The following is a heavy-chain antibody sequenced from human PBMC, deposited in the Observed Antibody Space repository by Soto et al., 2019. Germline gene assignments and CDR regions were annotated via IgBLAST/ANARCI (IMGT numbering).Heavy chain of an antibody. CDR1: GYTFTSYY. D-gene: IGHD6-19*01. V-gene: IGHV1-18*04. Sequence: GASVKVSCKASGYTFTSYYMHWVRQAPGQGLEWMGRISANNGNTNYAQKLQGRVTMTTDTSTSTAYMELRSLRSDDTAVYYCAREAVAGTGWFDPWGQGTLVTVSS. CDR2: ISANNGNT. CDR3: AREAVAGTGWFDP. J-gene: IGHJ5*02.